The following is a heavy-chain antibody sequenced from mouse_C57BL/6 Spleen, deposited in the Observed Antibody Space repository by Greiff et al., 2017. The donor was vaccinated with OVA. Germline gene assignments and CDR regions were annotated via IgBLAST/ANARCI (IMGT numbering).Heavy chain of an antibody. CDR1: GFSFNTYA. CDR2: IRSKSNNYAT. CDR3: VRLSRYDYYAMDY. J-gene: IGHJ4*01. Sequence: EVMLVESGGGLVQPKGSLKLSCAASGFSFNTYAMNWVRQAPGKGLEWVARIRSKSNNYATYYADSVKDRFTISRDDSESMLYLQMNNLKTEDTAMYYCVRLSRYDYYAMDYWGQGTSVTVSS. V-gene: IGHV10-1*01.